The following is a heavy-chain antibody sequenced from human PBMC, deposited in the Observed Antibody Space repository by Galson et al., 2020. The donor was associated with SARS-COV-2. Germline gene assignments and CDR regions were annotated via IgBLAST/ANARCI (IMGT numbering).Heavy chain of an antibody. D-gene: IGHD3-10*01. Sequence: SETLSLTCAVYGGSFSGYSWTWIRQPPGKGLEWIGEINIGGNTNYSPSLRSRVTAPVDTSKNQFSLNLRSVTAADTALYYCARGHRGVVPSPVLGLGPFYSYYYMDVWAKGTAVTVS. J-gene: IGHJ6*03. CDR1: GGSFSGYS. CDR3: ARGHRGVVPSPVLGLGPFYSYYYMDV. CDR2: INIGGNT. V-gene: IGHV4-34*01.